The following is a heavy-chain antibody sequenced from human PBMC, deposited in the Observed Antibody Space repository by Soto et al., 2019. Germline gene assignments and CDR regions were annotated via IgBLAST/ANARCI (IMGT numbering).Heavy chain of an antibody. D-gene: IGHD3-10*01. CDR2: IYYSGST. CDR1: GGSISSYY. Sequence: SETLSLTCTVSGGSISSYYWSWIRQPPGKGLEWIGYIYYSGSTNYNPSLKSRVTISVDTSKNQFSLKLSSVTAADTAVYYCARGDGSGSYFAIDYWGQGTLVTVSS. CDR3: ARGDGSGSYFAIDY. V-gene: IGHV4-59*01. J-gene: IGHJ4*02.